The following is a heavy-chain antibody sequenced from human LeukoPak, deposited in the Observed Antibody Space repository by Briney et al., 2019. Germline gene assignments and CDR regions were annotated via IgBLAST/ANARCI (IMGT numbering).Heavy chain of an antibody. CDR3: AREPTTVVTPAFDI. CDR1: GGSISSGYY. D-gene: IGHD4-23*01. V-gene: IGHV4-38-2*02. CDR2: IYHSGST. Sequence: SETLSLTCTVSGGSISSGYYWGWIRQPPGKGLEWIGSIYHSGSTYYNPSLKSRVTISVDTSKNQFSLKLSSVTAADTAVYYCAREPTTVVTPAFDIWGQGTMVTVSS. J-gene: IGHJ3*02.